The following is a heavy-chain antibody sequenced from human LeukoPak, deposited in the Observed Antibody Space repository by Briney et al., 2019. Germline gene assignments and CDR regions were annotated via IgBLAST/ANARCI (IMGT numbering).Heavy chain of an antibody. CDR2: IYYSGST. Sequence: SETLSLTCTVSGGSISSSSYYWSWIRQPPGQGLEWIGYIYYSGSTNYNPSLKSRVTISVDTSKNQFSLKLSSVTAADTAVYYRARVNRAVAARYYFDYWGQGTLVTVSS. CDR1: GGSISSSSYY. J-gene: IGHJ4*02. CDR3: ARVNRAVAARYYFDY. V-gene: IGHV4-61*01. D-gene: IGHD6-19*01.